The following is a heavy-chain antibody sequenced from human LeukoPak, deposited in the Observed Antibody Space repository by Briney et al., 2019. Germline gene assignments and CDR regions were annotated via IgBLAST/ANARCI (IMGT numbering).Heavy chain of an antibody. CDR2: IYYSGST. J-gene: IGHJ4*02. CDR3: ARGGYYDSRKAYYFDY. CDR1: GGSISSGGYY. D-gene: IGHD3-22*01. Sequence: PSQTLSLTCTVSGGSISSGGYYWSWIRQHPGKGLEWIGYIYYSGSTYYNPSLKSRVTISVDTSKNQFSLKLSSVTAADTAVYYCARGGYYDSRKAYYFDYWGQGTLVTVSS. V-gene: IGHV4-31*03.